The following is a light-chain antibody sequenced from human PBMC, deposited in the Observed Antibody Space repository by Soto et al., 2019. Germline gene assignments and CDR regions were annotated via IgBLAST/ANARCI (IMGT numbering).Light chain of an antibody. CDR3: QQSYTTPPT. Sequence: DIQMTQSPSSLSASVGDGVTITCRASQTIGKFLNWYHQKPGKAHNLLIYGASNLQSGVPSRFSGSGSGTEFTRTISSLQPEEFATYYCQQSYTTPPTFGGGTKVEIK. J-gene: IGKJ4*01. V-gene: IGKV1-39*01. CDR2: GAS. CDR1: QTIGKF.